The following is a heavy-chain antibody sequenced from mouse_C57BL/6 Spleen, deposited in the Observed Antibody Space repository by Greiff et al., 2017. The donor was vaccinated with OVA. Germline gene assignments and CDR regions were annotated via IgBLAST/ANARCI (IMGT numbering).Heavy chain of an antibody. V-gene: IGHV14-4*01. CDR2: IDPEDGDT. CDR3: TNYGSSYHFDY. CDR1: GFNIKDDY. Sequence: VQLQQSGAELVRPGASVKLSCTASGFNIKDDYMHWVKQRPEQGLEWIGWIDPEDGDTEYASKFQGKATITADTSSNPAYLQLSSLTSEDTAVYYCTNYGSSYHFDYWGQGTTLTVSS. J-gene: IGHJ2*01. D-gene: IGHD1-1*01.